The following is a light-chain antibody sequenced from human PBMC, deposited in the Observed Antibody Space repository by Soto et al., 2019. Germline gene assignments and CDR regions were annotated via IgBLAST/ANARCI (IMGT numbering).Light chain of an antibody. V-gene: IGKV1-5*03. CDR3: QQYNSYST. J-gene: IGKJ1*01. Sequence: DIQMTQSPSTLSASVGDRVTITCRASQSISSWLAWYQQKPGKAPKVLIYKASRLESGVASRFSGSGCGTEVTLTISSLQPDDFATYYCQQYNSYSTFGQGTKVEIK. CDR2: KAS. CDR1: QSISSW.